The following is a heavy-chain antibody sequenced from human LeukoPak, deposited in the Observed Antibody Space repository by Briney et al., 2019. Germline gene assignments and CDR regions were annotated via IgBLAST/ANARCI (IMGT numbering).Heavy chain of an antibody. CDR3: ARVSSGWYYFDY. D-gene: IGHD6-19*01. V-gene: IGHV3-30-3*01. J-gene: IGHJ4*02. CDR2: ISYDGSNE. Sequence: PGGSLRLSCAASGFTFSSYVVHWVRQAPGKGLEWVAVISYDGSNEYYAESVKGRFTIFRDNSKNTLYLQMNSLRAEDTAVYYCARVSSGWYYFDYWGQGTLVTVSS. CDR1: GFTFSSYV.